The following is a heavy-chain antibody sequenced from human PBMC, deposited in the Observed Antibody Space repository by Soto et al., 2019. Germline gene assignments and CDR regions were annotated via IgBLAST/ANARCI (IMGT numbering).Heavy chain of an antibody. J-gene: IGHJ4*02. CDR3: ARSNYYDSSAYYLSLDY. V-gene: IGHV1-69*02. D-gene: IGHD3-22*01. CDR2: IMPIRGIA. CDR1: GGTFSSYT. Sequence: QVQLVQSGAEVKKPGSSVKVSCEASGGTFSSYTISWVRQAPGQGLEWMGRIMPIRGIANYAQKFQGRVTITADKSTSTAFLELNSLSSEDTAVYYCARSNYYDSSAYYLSLDYWGQGTLVSVSS.